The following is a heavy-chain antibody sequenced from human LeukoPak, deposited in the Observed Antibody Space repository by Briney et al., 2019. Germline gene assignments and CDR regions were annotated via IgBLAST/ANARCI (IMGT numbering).Heavy chain of an antibody. V-gene: IGHV4-59*01. D-gene: IGHD6-6*01. CDR2: IYYSGST. Sequence: KPSETLSLTCTVSGGSISSYYWSWIRQPPGKGLEWIGYIYYSGSTNYNPSLKSRVTISVDTSKNQLSLKLSSVTAADTAVYYCAGFEYSSSSIDYWGQGTLVTVSS. CDR3: AGFEYSSSSIDY. J-gene: IGHJ4*02. CDR1: GGSISSYY.